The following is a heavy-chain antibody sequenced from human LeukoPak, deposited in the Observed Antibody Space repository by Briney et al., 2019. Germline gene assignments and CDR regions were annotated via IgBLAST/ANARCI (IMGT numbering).Heavy chain of an antibody. CDR2: ISAYNGNT. Sequence: ASVKVSCKASGYTFTSYGISWVRQAPGQGLEWMGWISAYNGNTNYAQKLQGRVTMTTDTSMSTAYMELRSLRSDDTAVYYCARGVGIVVVAATLLYDAFDIWGQGTMVTVSS. CDR3: ARGVGIVVVAATLLYDAFDI. D-gene: IGHD2-15*01. CDR1: GYTFTSYG. V-gene: IGHV1-18*01. J-gene: IGHJ3*02.